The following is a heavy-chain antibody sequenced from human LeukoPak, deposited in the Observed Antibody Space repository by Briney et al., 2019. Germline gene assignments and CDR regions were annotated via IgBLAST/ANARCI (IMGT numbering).Heavy chain of an antibody. CDR1: GYTFTSYD. CDR2: MNPNSGNT. Sequence: ASVKVSCKASGYTFTSYDINWVRQATGQGLEWMGWMNPNSGNTGYAQKFQGRVTMTRNTSISTAYMEQSSLRSEDTAVYYCARGPYYYDSSGYYAVDYWGQGTLVTVSS. V-gene: IGHV1-8*01. CDR3: ARGPYYYDSSGYYAVDY. D-gene: IGHD3-22*01. J-gene: IGHJ4*02.